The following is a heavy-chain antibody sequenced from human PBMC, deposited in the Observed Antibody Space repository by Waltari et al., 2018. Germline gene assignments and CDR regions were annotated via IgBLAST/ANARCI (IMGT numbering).Heavy chain of an antibody. CDR1: GFTFSSYA. J-gene: IGHJ4*02. V-gene: IGHV3-30-3*01. Sequence: QVQLVESGGGVVQPGRSLRLSCAASGFTFSSYAMHWVRQAPGKGLEWVAVISYDGSNKYYADSVKGRFTISRDNSKNTLYLQMNSLRAEDTAVYYCARETFYGSGNYLDYWGQGTLVIVSS. CDR3: ARETFYGSGNYLDY. D-gene: IGHD3-10*01. CDR2: ISYDGSNK.